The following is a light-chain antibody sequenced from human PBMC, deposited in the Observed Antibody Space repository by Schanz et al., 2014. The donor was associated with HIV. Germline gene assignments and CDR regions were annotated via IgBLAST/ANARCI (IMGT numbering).Light chain of an antibody. V-gene: IGKV3-11*01. J-gene: IGKJ4*01. CDR3: QQRSNWLT. CDR2: DAS. Sequence: EVVLTQSPGTLSLSPGERATLSCRASQSVSHIYLAWYQQKPGQAPRLLIYDASNRATGIPARFSGSGSGTDFTLTISSLEPEDFAVYYCQQRSNWLTFGGGTKVEIK. CDR1: QSVSHIY.